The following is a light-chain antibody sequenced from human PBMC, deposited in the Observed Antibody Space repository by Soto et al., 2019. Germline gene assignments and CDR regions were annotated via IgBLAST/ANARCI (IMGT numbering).Light chain of an antibody. CDR1: QGIGNH. J-gene: IGKJ4*01. Sequence: DIQMTQSPSSLSASVGDRVTITCRASQGIGNHLDWFQQKPGKAPKRLIYAASSLQSGVPSRFSGSESETEFTLTISSLQPEDFATYYCLHHHTYPLTFGGGTKVEIK. CDR3: LHHHTYPLT. V-gene: IGKV1-17*01. CDR2: AAS.